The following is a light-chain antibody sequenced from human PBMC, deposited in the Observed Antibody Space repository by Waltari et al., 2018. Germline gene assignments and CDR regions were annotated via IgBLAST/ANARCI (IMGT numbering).Light chain of an antibody. CDR2: GAS. V-gene: IGKV3-15*01. CDR1: QSVSSK. CDR3: QQYNNWPLT. J-gene: IGKJ4*01. Sequence: EIVMTQSPATLSVSPGERATLSCRASQSVSSKLAWYQQKRGQAPRLLIYGASTRATGIPARFSGSGSGTEFTLTISSMQSEDFAVYYCQQYNNWPLTVGGGTKVEIK.